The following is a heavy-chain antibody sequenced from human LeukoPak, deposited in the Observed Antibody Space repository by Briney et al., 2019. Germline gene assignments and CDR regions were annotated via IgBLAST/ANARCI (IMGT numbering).Heavy chain of an antibody. J-gene: IGHJ4*02. D-gene: IGHD3-22*01. V-gene: IGHV4-59*08. CDR1: GGSISRYY. CDR3: ARHLYESRGQTSFDY. CDR2: ISYSGST. Sequence: PSETLSLTCTVSGGSISRYYWSLIRQPPGKGLEWIGYISYSGSTNYNPSLKSRVTISVDTSQNHFSLKLSSVTAADTAIYYCARHLYESRGQTSFDYWGQGTLVTVSS.